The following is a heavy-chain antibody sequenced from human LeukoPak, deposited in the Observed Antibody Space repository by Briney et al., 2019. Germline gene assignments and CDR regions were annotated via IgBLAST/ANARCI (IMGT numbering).Heavy chain of an antibody. V-gene: IGHV3-30*02. J-gene: IGHJ4*02. CDR3: AKDVRPAGKNYFDY. CDR2: IRYDGSNK. D-gene: IGHD6-13*01. CDR1: GFTFSDYY. Sequence: PGGSLRLSCTVSGFTFSDYYMSWVRQAPGKGLEWVAFIRYDGSNKYYADSVKGRFTISRDNSKNTLYLQMNSLRAEDTAVYYCAKDVRPAGKNYFDYWGQGTLVTVSS.